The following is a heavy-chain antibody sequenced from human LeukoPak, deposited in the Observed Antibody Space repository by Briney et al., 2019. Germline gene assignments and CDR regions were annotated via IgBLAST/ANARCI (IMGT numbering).Heavy chain of an antibody. D-gene: IGHD5/OR15-5a*01. V-gene: IGHV1-69*13. CDR3: ARKPSTMGAFDI. Sequence: ASVKVSCKASGGTFSSYAISWVRQAPGQGLEWMGGIIPIFGTANYAQKFQGRVTITADESTSTAYMELSSLRSEDTAVYYCARKPSTMGAFDIWGQGTMVTVSS. J-gene: IGHJ3*02. CDR2: IIPIFGTA. CDR1: GGTFSSYA.